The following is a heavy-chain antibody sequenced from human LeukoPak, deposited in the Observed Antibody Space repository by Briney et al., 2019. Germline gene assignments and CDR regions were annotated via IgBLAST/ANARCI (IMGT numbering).Heavy chain of an antibody. Sequence: SETLSLTCAVYGGSFSGYYWSWIRQPPGNGLEWIGEINHSGSTNYNPSLKSRVTISVDTSKNQFSLKLSSVTAADTAVYYCARAVLGVRFLEWLPSRYYGMDVWGQGTTVTVSS. D-gene: IGHD3-3*01. CDR2: INHSGST. V-gene: IGHV4-34*01. CDR3: ARAVLGVRFLEWLPSRYYGMDV. J-gene: IGHJ6*02. CDR1: GGSFSGYY.